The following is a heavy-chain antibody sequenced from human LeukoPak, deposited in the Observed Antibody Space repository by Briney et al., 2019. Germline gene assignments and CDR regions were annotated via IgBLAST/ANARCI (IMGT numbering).Heavy chain of an antibody. V-gene: IGHV4-4*02. Sequence: PSETLSLTCTVSGDSINSLDLWSWVRQPPGKGLEWIGEMYLSGTTHSNPSVKGRVTISIDKSKNQFFLNLSSVTAADTAVYYCAGLVGRYSSGLYYYYFDYWGQGTLVTVSP. J-gene: IGHJ4*02. CDR3: AGLVGRYSSGLYYYYFDY. D-gene: IGHD3-22*01. CDR2: MYLSGTT. CDR1: GDSINSLDL.